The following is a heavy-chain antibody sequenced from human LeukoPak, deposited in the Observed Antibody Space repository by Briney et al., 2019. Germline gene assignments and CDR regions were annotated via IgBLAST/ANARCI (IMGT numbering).Heavy chain of an antibody. D-gene: IGHD3-3*01. V-gene: IGHV2-26*01. CDR1: GFSLSNARMG. J-gene: IGHJ4*02. CDR3: ARIRRDYDFWSGYHDY. CDR2: IFSNDEK. Sequence: SGPVLVNPPETLTLTCTVSGFSLSNARMGVSWIHQPPGKALERLAHIFSNDEKSYSTSLKSRLTISKDTSKSQVVLTMTNMDPVDTATYYCARIRRDYDFWSGYHDYWGQGTLVTVSS.